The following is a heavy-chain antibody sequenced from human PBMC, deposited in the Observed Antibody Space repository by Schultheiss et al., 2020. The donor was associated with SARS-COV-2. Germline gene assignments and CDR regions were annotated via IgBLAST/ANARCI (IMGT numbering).Heavy chain of an antibody. J-gene: IGHJ4*02. CDR2: ISSSSSYI. V-gene: IGHV3-21*01. CDR3: ARDRSHSRSPSFDY. D-gene: IGHD2/OR15-2a*01. CDR1: GFTFSSYS. Sequence: GGSLRLSCAASGFTFSSYSMNWVRQAPGKGLEWVSSISSSSSYIYYADSVKGRFTISRDNAKNSLYLQMNSLRAEDTAVYYCARDRSHSRSPSFDYWGQGTLVTVSS.